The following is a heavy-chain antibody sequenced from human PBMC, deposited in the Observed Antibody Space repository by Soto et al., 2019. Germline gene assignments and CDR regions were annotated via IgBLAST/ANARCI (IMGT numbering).Heavy chain of an antibody. CDR3: ARVYSSSWFEIDY. CDR1: GFTFSSYG. Sequence: QVQLVESGGGVVQPGRSLRLSCAASGFTFSSYGMHWVRQAPGKGLEWVAVIWYDGSNKYYADSVKGGFTISRDNSKNTLYLQMNSLRAEDTAVYYCARVYSSSWFEIDYWGQGTLVTVSS. V-gene: IGHV3-33*01. D-gene: IGHD6-13*01. J-gene: IGHJ4*02. CDR2: IWYDGSNK.